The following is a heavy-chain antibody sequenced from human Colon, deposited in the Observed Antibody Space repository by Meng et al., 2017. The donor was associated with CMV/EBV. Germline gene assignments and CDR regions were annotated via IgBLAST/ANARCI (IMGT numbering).Heavy chain of an antibody. Sequence: CISYVMSWGRQAPGKGLEWVSGIGHSGNKTYYADSVKGRFNISRDNSKKILYLQMNNLRVEDTAIYFCAKDFSGLRFLEWSPYFLDVWGPGTLVTVSS. J-gene: IGHJ4*02. CDR2: IGHSGNKT. D-gene: IGHD3-3*01. CDR1: CISYV. CDR3: AKDFSGLRFLEWSPYFLDV. V-gene: IGHV3-23*01.